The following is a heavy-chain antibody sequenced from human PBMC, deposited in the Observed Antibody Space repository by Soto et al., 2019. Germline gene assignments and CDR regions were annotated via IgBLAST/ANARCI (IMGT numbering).Heavy chain of an antibody. V-gene: IGHV4-59*01. CDR2: IYYSGST. CDR1: GGSFSGYY. CDR3: ARGFSVGGHYYYYYYMDV. J-gene: IGHJ6*03. Sequence: SETLSLTCAVYGGSFSGYYWSWIRQPPGKGLEWIGYIYYSGSTNYNPSLKSRVTISVDTSKNQFSLKLSSVTAADTAVYYCARGFSVGGHYYYYYYMDVWGKGTTVTVSS. D-gene: IGHD3-3*01.